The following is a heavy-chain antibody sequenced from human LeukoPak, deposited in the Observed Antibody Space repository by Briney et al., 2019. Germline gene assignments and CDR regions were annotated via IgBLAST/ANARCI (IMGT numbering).Heavy chain of an antibody. D-gene: IGHD6-25*01. CDR2: INASGST. Sequence: SETLSLTCTVSGGSISSYYWTWIRQSAGKGLEWIGRINASGSTNYNPSLRSRVTMSVNTSKNQFSLNLTSVTAADTAVYSCAREGGDPRWLDPWGQGTLVTVSS. V-gene: IGHV4-4*07. CDR3: AREGGDPRWLDP. J-gene: IGHJ5*02. CDR1: GGSISSYY.